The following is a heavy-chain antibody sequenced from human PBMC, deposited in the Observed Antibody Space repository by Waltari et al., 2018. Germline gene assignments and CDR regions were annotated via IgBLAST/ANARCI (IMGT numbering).Heavy chain of an antibody. CDR2: IYSGGST. CDR1: GFTFISYA. J-gene: IGHJ4*02. CDR3: AKDPLGQLDY. V-gene: IGHV3-23*03. D-gene: IGHD7-27*01. Sequence: EVQLLESGVALVQPGGSLRLSCAASGFTFISYAVSGVRQARGKGLEWVSVIYSGGSTYYADSVKGRFTISRDNSKNTLYLQMNSLRAEDTAVYYCAKDPLGQLDYWGQGTLVTVSS.